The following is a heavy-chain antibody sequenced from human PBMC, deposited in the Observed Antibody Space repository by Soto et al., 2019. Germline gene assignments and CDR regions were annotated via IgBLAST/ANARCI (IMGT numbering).Heavy chain of an antibody. V-gene: IGHV1-3*01. Sequence: QVQLVQPGAEVKEPGASVRLSCKAFGYTFTAYNIHWVRQAPGQGLEWMGWINAGNGNTRSSRKFQGRVIITRDTSATTAYLEVDSLRSEDTAIYYCARVAPSGGSVPRFDPWGQGTLLTVSS. CDR1: GYTFTAYN. CDR3: ARVAPSGGSVPRFDP. CDR2: INAGNGNT. J-gene: IGHJ5*02. D-gene: IGHD3-10*01.